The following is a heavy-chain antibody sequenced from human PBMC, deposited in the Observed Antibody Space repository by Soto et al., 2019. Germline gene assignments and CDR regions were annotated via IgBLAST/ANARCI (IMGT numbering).Heavy chain of an antibody. CDR2: IYPSDSDT. V-gene: IGHV5-51*01. CDR3: ARHGFYGDYSSNYFDP. CDR1: GYSFTSYW. Sequence: PGESLKISCKGSGYSFTSYWIAWVRQMPGKGLEYMGIIYPSDSDTRYSPSFQGQVTISADKSISTAYLQWSSLKASDTAIYYCARHGFYGDYSSNYFDPWGQGTLVTVSS. D-gene: IGHD4-17*01. J-gene: IGHJ5*02.